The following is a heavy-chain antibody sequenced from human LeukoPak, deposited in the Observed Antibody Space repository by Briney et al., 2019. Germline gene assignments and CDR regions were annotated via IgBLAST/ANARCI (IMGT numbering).Heavy chain of an antibody. D-gene: IGHD3-22*01. CDR1: GFTFSSYA. CDR3: ARYYYDRSGYPYYLDY. Sequence: GGSLRLPCAASGFTFSSYAMSWVRQAPGKGLEWVSTITYSGGNTYYADSVKGRFTISRDNSKNTVYLQMNSLRAEDTAVYYCARYYYDRSGYPYYLDYWGQGTMVTVSS. CDR2: ITYSGGNT. V-gene: IGHV3-23*01. J-gene: IGHJ4*02.